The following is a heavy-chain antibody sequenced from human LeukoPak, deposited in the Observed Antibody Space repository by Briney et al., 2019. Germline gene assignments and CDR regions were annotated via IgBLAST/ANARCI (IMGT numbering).Heavy chain of an antibody. CDR3: ARDGKQLVFNYYYMDV. CDR2: IIPIFGTA. CDR1: GGTFSSYA. J-gene: IGHJ6*03. D-gene: IGHD6-6*01. V-gene: IGHV1-69*05. Sequence: SVKVSCKASGGTFSSYAIIWVRQAPGQGLEWMGGIIPIFGTANYAQKFQGRVTITTDESTSTAYMELSSLRSEDTAVYYCARDGKQLVFNYYYMDVWGKGTTVTVSS.